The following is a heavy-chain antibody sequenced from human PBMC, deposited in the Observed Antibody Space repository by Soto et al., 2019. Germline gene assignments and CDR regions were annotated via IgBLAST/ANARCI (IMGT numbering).Heavy chain of an antibody. Sequence: EVQLVQSGAEVKKPGESLKISCKGSGYIFTTYWIGWVRQMPGKGLEWMGVIYPGDSDTRYSPSFQGQVTISADRSISTAYLQWSSLKASDTAMYYCASPSRAGCSGGSCYPYDSFDIWGQGTMVTVSS. CDR2: IYPGDSDT. CDR1: GYIFTTYW. V-gene: IGHV5-51*03. J-gene: IGHJ3*02. D-gene: IGHD2-15*01. CDR3: ASPSRAGCSGGSCYPYDSFDI.